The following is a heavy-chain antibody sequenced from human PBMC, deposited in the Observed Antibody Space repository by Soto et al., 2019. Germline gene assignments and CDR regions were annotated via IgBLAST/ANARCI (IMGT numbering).Heavy chain of an antibody. J-gene: IGHJ4*02. Sequence: PSETLSLTCTVSGGSISSGNYYWSWIRQPPGKGLEWIGFISYSGSTYYNASLKSRVTISVDTSKNQFSLKLSSVTAADTAVYYCARNYGPGYTFDYWGQGTLVTVSS. CDR2: ISYSGST. CDR3: ARNYGPGYTFDY. CDR1: GGSISSGNYY. V-gene: IGHV4-30-4*01. D-gene: IGHD3-10*01.